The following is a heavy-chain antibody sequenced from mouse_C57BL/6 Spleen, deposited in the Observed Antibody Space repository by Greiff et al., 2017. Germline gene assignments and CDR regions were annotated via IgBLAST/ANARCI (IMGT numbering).Heavy chain of an antibody. D-gene: IGHD1-1*01. J-gene: IGHJ4*01. V-gene: IGHV1-50*01. CDR2: IDPSDSYT. CDR1: GYTFTSYW. CDR3: ARGRYYGSSYGAMDY. Sequence: QVQLQQPGAELVKPGASVKLSCKASGYTFTSYWMQWVKQRPGQGLEWIGEIDPSDSYTNYNQKFKGKATLTVDTSSSTAYMQLSSLTSEDSAVYYCARGRYYGSSYGAMDYWGQGTSVTVSS.